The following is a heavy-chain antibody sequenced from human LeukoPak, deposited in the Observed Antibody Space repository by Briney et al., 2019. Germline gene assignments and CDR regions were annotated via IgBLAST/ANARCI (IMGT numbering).Heavy chain of an antibody. CDR1: GFTFSSYS. Sequence: GGSLRLSCAASGFTFSSYSMNWVRQAPGKGLEWVSSISSSSSYIYYADSVKGRFTISRDNAKNSLYLQMNSLRAEDTAVYYCARDPYSSSWYAHFDYWGQGTLVTVSS. CDR3: ARDPYSSSWYAHFDY. J-gene: IGHJ4*02. V-gene: IGHV3-21*01. D-gene: IGHD6-13*01. CDR2: ISSSSSYI.